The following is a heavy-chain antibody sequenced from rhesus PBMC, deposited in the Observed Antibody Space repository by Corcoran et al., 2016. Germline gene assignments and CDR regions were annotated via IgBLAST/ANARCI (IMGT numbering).Heavy chain of an antibody. J-gene: IGHJ4*01. CDR2: IYWNVSK. V-gene: IGHV2-95*01. D-gene: IGHD1-44*02. Sequence: QVTLKESGPALVKPTQTLTLTCTFSGFPISTTGTGVGWICQPPGTALEWLASIYWNVSKYYSTSLKSRLTISKDTSKNQVVLTLTNMDPVDTATYYCARDGVGAPFDYWGQGVLVTVSS. CDR1: GFPISTTGTG. CDR3: ARDGVGAPFDY.